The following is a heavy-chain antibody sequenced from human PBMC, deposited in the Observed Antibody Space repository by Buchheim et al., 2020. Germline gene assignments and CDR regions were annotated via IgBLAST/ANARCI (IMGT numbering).Heavy chain of an antibody. V-gene: IGHV4-34*01. CDR3: ARMYYYDSSGLLFDP. CDR1: DGSFSGYQ. CDR2: IDHGGTT. J-gene: IGHJ5*02. D-gene: IGHD3-22*01. Sequence: QVQLQQWGAGLLKPSETLSLTCAIYDGSFSGYQWNWIRQPPGKGLEWIGVIDHGGTTNYNPSIKSRVTISLHTSVNKFTQILTSVTAADTAAYYCARMYYYDSSGLLFDPWGQG.